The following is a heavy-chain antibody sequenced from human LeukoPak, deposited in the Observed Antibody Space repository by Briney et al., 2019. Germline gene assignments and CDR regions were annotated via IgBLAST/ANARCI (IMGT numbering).Heavy chain of an antibody. CDR2: INHSVST. J-gene: IGHJ6*02. CDR1: GGSFSGYY. Sequence: PSETLSLTCAVYGGSFSGYYWSWIRQPPGKGLEWIGEINHSVSTNYNPSLKSRVTISVDTSKNQFSLKLSSVTAADTAVYYCARLRVRRLRFLEWLLSVGMDVWGQGTTVTVSS. D-gene: IGHD3-3*01. CDR3: ARLRVRRLRFLEWLLSVGMDV. V-gene: IGHV4-34*01.